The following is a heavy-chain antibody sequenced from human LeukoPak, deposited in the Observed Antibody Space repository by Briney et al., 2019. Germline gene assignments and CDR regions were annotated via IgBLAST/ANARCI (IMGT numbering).Heavy chain of an antibody. J-gene: IGHJ4*02. V-gene: IGHV4-39*01. CDR3: ARLDFWSGHRDY. CDR1: GCTISSSSYY. D-gene: IGHD3-3*01. CDR2: IYYSGST. Sequence: SETLSLNCTGSGCTISSSSYYWRWIRQPPGKGLEWIGSIYYSGSTYYNPSLKSRVTISVDTSKNQFSLKLSSVTAADTAVYYCARLDFWSGHRDYWGQGTLVTVSS.